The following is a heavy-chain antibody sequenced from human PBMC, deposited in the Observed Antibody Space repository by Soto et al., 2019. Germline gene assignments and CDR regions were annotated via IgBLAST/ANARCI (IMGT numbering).Heavy chain of an antibody. CDR1: GGSFSGYY. CDR2: INHSGST. Sequence: QVQLQQWGAGLLKPSETLSLTCAVYGGSFSGYYWSWIRQPPGKGLEWIGEINHSGSTNYNPSLKSRVTISVDTAKNQFSLKVSSVTAADTAVYYCARYSSRGRGYYYYYGMDVWGQGTTVTVSS. V-gene: IGHV4-34*01. J-gene: IGHJ6*02. CDR3: ARYSSRGRGYYYYYGMDV. D-gene: IGHD6-13*01.